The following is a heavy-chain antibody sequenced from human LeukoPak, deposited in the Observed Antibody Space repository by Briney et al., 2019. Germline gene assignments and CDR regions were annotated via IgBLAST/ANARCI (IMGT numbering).Heavy chain of an antibody. V-gene: IGHV4-34*01. CDR3: ASIRGDIVVVPAARMDV. CDR2: INHSGST. J-gene: IGHJ6*04. Sequence: SETLSLTCAVYGGSFSGYYWSWIRQPPGKGLGWIGEINHSGSTNYNPSLKSRVTISVDTSKNQFSLKLSSVTAADTAVYYCASIRGDIVVVPAARMDVWGKGTTVTVSS. CDR1: GGSFSGYY. D-gene: IGHD2-2*01.